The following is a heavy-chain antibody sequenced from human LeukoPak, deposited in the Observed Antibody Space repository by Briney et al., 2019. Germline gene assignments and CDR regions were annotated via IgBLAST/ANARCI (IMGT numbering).Heavy chain of an antibody. CDR3: ARGLVGANDYAFDI. V-gene: IGHV4-31*03. Sequence: PSETLSLTCTVSGGSISSGGYYWNWIRQHPGKGLEWIGYIYNSGSTYYNPSLKSRSTISLDTSKNQISLKLSSVIAADTAVYYCARGLVGANDYAFDIWGQGTMVTVSS. CDR2: IYNSGST. CDR1: GGSISSGGYY. D-gene: IGHD1-26*01. J-gene: IGHJ3*02.